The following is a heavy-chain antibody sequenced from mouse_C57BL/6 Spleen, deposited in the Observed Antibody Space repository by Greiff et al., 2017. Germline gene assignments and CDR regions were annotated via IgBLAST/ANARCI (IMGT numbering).Heavy chain of an antibody. CDR2: INPNTGGT. J-gene: IGHJ4*01. V-gene: IGHV1-26*01. CDR1: GYTFTDYY. Sequence: EVQLQQSGPELVKPGASVTISCKASGYTFTDYYMNWVKKSHGTSLEWIGDINPNTGGTSYNQKFKGKATLTVDKSSSTAYMELRSLTSEDSAVYYCARPSLYDGDAMDYGGQGTSVTVSS. D-gene: IGHD2-12*01. CDR3: ARPSLYDGDAMDY.